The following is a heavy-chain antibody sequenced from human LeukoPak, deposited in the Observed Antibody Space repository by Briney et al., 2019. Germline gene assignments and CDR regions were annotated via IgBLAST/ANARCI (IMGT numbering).Heavy chain of an antibody. CDR3: ASRSINWYRGNNWFDP. Sequence: GSLRLSCAASGFTFSAYTMSWVRQAPGRRLEWVSCVSAVSNYIYYADSVKGRFTISRDNAEDSLYLQMNSLKAEDTAVYYCASRSINWYRGNNWFDPWGQGTLVTVSS. V-gene: IGHV3-21*01. CDR1: GFTFSAYT. CDR2: VSAVSNYI. J-gene: IGHJ5*02. D-gene: IGHD1/OR15-1a*01.